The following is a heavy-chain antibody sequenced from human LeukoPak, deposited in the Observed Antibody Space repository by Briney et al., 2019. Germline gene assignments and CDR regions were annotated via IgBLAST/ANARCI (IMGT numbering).Heavy chain of an antibody. D-gene: IGHD1-26*01. V-gene: IGHV3-74*01. Sequence: PGGSLRLSCAASGFDFATYWMFWVRQAPGKGLVWVAQINSDGSGATYGDSAKGRFSISRDNAKNTVFLYMCCLRAEDTAGYYCARGTSTSPGIDYWGQGTLVAVSS. CDR1: GFDFATYW. CDR2: INSDGSGA. CDR3: ARGTSTSPGIDY. J-gene: IGHJ4*02.